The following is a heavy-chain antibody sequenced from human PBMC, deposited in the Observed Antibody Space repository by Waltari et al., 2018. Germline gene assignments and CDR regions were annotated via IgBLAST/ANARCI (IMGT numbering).Heavy chain of an antibody. CDR3: ARAGANGYYDYGMDV. J-gene: IGHJ6*02. V-gene: IGHV4-59*11. CDR2: IYYSGST. D-gene: IGHD1-26*01. Sequence: QVQLQESGPGLVKPSETLSLTCTVSGGSISSHYWSWIRQPPGKGLEWIGYIYYSGSTNYNPSLKSRVTISVDTSKNQFSLKLSSVTAADTAVDYCARAGANGYYDYGMDVWGQGTTVTVSS. CDR1: GGSISSHY.